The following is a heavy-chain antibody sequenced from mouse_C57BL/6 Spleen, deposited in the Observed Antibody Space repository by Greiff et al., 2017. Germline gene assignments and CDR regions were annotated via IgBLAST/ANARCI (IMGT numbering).Heavy chain of an antibody. CDR1: GYAFSSYW. CDR3: ARKSSYAGEFDY. Sequence: QVQLQQSGAELVKPGASVKISCKASGYAFSSYWMNWVKQRPGKGLEWIGQIYPGDGDTNYNGKFKGKATLTADNSSSTAYMQLSSLTSEDSAVYFCARKSSYAGEFDYWGQGTTLTVSS. V-gene: IGHV1-80*01. CDR2: IYPGDGDT. J-gene: IGHJ2*01. D-gene: IGHD1-1*01.